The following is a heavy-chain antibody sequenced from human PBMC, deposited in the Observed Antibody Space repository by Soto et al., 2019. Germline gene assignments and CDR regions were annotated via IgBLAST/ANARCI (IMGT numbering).Heavy chain of an antibody. Sequence: ASVKVSCKASGYTFTSYDINWVRQATGQGLEWMGWMNPNSGNTGYAQKFQGRVTMTRNTSISTAYMELSSLRSEDTAVYYCARSWAYDFWCGYPPPRHMDVCGQRTTVTVSS. CDR1: GYTFTSYD. CDR2: MNPNSGNT. J-gene: IGHJ6*02. CDR3: ARSWAYDFWCGYPPPRHMDV. D-gene: IGHD3-3*01. V-gene: IGHV1-8*01.